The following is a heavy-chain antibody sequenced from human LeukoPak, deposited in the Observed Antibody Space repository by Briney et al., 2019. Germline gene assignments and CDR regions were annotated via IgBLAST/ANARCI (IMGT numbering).Heavy chain of an antibody. V-gene: IGHV3-21*01. D-gene: IGHD1-26*01. CDR3: ARGDGSYFAFDI. CDR1: GFTFSSYS. Sequence: GGSLRLSCAASGFTFSSYSMNWVRQAPGKGLEWVSFISSSSSYMYYADAVKGRFTIARDNAKNSLYLQMNSLRAADTAVYYCARGDGSYFAFDIWGQGTMVTVSS. CDR2: ISSSSSYM. J-gene: IGHJ3*02.